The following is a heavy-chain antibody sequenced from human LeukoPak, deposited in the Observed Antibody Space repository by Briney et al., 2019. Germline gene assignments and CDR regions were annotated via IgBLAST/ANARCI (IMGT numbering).Heavy chain of an antibody. CDR2: ISSSSSYI. V-gene: IGHV3-21*01. Sequence: GGSLRLSCAASGFTFSSYSMNWVRQAPGKGLEWVSSISSSSSYIYYADSVKGRFTISRDNAKNSLYLQINSLRAEDTAVYYCARLEGMMGVDYWGQGTLVTVSS. J-gene: IGHJ4*02. CDR1: GFTFSSYS. D-gene: IGHD3-16*01. CDR3: ARLEGMMGVDY.